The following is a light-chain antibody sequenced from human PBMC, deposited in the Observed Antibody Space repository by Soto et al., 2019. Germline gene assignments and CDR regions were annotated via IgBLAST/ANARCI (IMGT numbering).Light chain of an antibody. Sequence: DIKMTQSPSSLSASVGDRVTITCRASQSISSYLNWYQQKPGKAPKLLIYAASSLQSGVPSRFSGSGSGTDFTLTISSLQPEDFATYYCQQSYSTPGTFGQGTKVDI. J-gene: IGKJ1*01. V-gene: IGKV1-39*01. CDR3: QQSYSTPGT. CDR2: AAS. CDR1: QSISSY.